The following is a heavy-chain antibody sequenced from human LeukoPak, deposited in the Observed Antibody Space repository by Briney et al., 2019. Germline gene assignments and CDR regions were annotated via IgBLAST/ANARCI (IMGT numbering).Heavy chain of an antibody. CDR2: VNLQGST. V-gene: IGHV4-4*02. D-gene: IGHD4/OR15-4a*01. Sequence: SETLSLTCGVSGGSITNTNYWTWVRQPPGKGLEWIGEVNLQGSTNYNPSLMGRVAISVDTSENHISLQLTSVTAADTAVYYCARIVPHDYGYIDYWGQGTLVTVSS. CDR1: GGSITNTNY. CDR3: ARIVPHDYGYIDY. J-gene: IGHJ4*02.